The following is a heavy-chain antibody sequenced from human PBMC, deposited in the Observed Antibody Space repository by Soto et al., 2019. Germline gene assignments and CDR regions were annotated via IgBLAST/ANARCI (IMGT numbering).Heavy chain of an antibody. J-gene: IGHJ1*01. CDR2: INQDGSEK. CDR3: VSGRLHH. D-gene: IGHD1-1*01. CDR1: AFPFSSHW. V-gene: IGHV3-7*01. Sequence: EAQLVESGGGLVQPGGSLRLSCAGSAFPFSSHWVHWVRQGPGKGLEWVANINQDGSEKNYVDSVKGRFTISRDNAKNSAYVQMDSLRTEDTALYYCVSGRLHHGGQGTLVTVSS.